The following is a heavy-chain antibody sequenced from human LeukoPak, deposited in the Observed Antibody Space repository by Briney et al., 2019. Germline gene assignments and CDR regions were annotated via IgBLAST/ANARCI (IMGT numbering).Heavy chain of an antibody. J-gene: IGHJ3*02. D-gene: IGHD3-16*01. CDR1: GGSISSGGYS. V-gene: IGHV4-31*11. CDR2: IYYSGST. CDR3: ARDPAWGLTAPGAFDI. Sequence: PSETLSLTCAVSGGSISSGGYSWSWIRQHPGKGLEWIGYIYYSGSTYYNPSLKSRVTISVDTSKNQFSLKLSSVTAADTAVYYCARDPAWGLTAPGAFDIWGQGTMVTVSS.